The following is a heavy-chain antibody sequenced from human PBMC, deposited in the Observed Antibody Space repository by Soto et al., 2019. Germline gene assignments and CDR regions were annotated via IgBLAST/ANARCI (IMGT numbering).Heavy chain of an antibody. CDR2: INSDGSTT. D-gene: IGHD2-21*02. CDR1: GFTFSSYW. Sequence: EVQLVESGGGLVQPGGSLRLSCAASGFTFSSYWMHWVRQAPGKGLVWVSRINSDGSTTSYADSVKGRITISRDNATNTLYLQLNSLRAEDTAVYYCACSAGGDVGHWGQGTLVTASS. CDR3: ACSAGGDVGH. V-gene: IGHV3-74*01. J-gene: IGHJ4*02.